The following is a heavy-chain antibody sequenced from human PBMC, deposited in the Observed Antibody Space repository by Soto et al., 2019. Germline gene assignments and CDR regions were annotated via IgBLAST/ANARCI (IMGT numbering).Heavy chain of an antibody. D-gene: IGHD3-22*01. V-gene: IGHV4-59*01. Sequence: TSETLSLTCTVSGGSISSYYWSWIRQPPGKGLEWIGYIYYSGSTIYNPSLKSRVTISVDTSKNQFSLKLISVTAADTAVYYCARARYDSSGYYYFDYWGQGTLVTVSS. CDR1: GGSISSYY. J-gene: IGHJ4*02. CDR3: ARARYDSSGYYYFDY. CDR2: IYYSGST.